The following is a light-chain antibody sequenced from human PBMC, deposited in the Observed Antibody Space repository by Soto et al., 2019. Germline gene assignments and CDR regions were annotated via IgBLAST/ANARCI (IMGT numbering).Light chain of an antibody. J-gene: IGKJ1*01. Sequence: EIVLTQSPGTLSLSPGERATLSCRASQSVSSSYLAWYQQKPGQAPRLLIYGASSRATGIPDRFSGSGSGTDFTHTISRLEPEDFAVYDCQQYGGSPRTFGEGTKVEIK. CDR1: QSVSSSY. CDR2: GAS. V-gene: IGKV3-20*01. CDR3: QQYGGSPRT.